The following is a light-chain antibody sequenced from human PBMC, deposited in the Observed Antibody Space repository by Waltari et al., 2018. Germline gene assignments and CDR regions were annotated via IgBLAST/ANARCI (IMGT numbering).Light chain of an antibody. V-gene: IGKV4-1*01. CDR1: LWGYNFKNY. Sequence: LWGYNFKNYLNGYEQKPGQPPKLLIYWASTRESGVPDRVSGSGSGTDFTLTISGLQAEDVAVYYCQQYYSTPPTFGQGTKLMIK. CDR3: QQYYSTPPT. J-gene: IGKJ2*01. CDR2: WAS.